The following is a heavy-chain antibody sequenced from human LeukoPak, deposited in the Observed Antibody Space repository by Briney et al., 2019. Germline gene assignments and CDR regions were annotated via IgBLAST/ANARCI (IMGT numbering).Heavy chain of an antibody. V-gene: IGHV1-58*01. J-gene: IGHJ4*02. CDR1: GFTFTSSA. Sequence: SVRVSCKASGFTFTSSAVQWVRQARGQRLEWIGWIVVGSGNTNYAQKFQERVTITRDMSTSTAYMELSSLGSEDTAVYYCAADQYSGYDSFGYWGQGTLVTVSS. CDR2: IVVGSGNT. D-gene: IGHD5-12*01. CDR3: AADQYSGYDSFGY.